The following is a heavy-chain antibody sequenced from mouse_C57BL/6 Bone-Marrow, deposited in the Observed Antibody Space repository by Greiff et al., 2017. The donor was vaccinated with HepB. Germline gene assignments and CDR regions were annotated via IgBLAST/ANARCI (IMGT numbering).Heavy chain of an antibody. CDR3: ARPSYYWYCDV. J-gene: IGHJ1*03. CDR1: GYTFTSYW. Sequence: VQLQQPGTELVKPGASVKLSCKASGYTFTSYWMHWVKQRLGQGLEWIGNINPSNGVTNYTEKFKSKATLTVEKSSSTAYMQFSSLTSEDSAVSNYARPSYYWYCDVWGTGTTVTVSS. V-gene: IGHV1-53*01. CDR2: INPSNGVT.